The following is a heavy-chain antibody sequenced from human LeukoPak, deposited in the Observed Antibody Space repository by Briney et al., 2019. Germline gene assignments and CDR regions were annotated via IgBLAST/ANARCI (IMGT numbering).Heavy chain of an antibody. V-gene: IGHV3-21*01. D-gene: IGHD3-22*01. J-gene: IGHJ3*02. CDR1: GFTFSSYS. CDR2: ISSSSSYI. Sequence: GGSLRLSCAASGFTFSSYSMNWVRQAPGKGLEWVSSISSSSSYIYYADSVEGRFTISRDNAKNSLYLQMNSLRAEDTAVYYCARVRGFAGDSSGYYDNAFDIWGQGTMVTVSS. CDR3: ARVRGFAGDSSGYYDNAFDI.